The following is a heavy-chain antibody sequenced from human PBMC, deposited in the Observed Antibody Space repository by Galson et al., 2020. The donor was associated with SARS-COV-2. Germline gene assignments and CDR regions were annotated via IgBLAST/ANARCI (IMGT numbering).Heavy chain of an antibody. D-gene: IGHD2-8*01. V-gene: IGHV3-15*01. Sequence: GGSLRLSCAASGFTFSLAWLNWVRQAPGKGLEWVGRIKSKTDGGTTDYAAPVKGRFTISRDDSRDTLYLEMNSLTPEDTALYYCATEGSCTNGVCSYYFYGLDVWGPGTTVTVSS. CDR2: IKSKTDGGTT. J-gene: IGHJ6*02. CDR1: GFTFSLAW. CDR3: ATEGSCTNGVCSYYFYGLDV.